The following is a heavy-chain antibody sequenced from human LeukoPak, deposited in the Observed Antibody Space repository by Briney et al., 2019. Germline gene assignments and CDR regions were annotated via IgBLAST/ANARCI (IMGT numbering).Heavy chain of an antibody. D-gene: IGHD3-22*01. J-gene: IGHJ4*02. Sequence: GGSLRLSCAASGFTFSSYEMNWVRQAPGKGLEGVSYISSSGSTIYYADSVRGRFTISRDNAKNSLYLQMNSLRAEDTAVYYCARDNYYDSSGYRYFDYWGQEALVTVSS. CDR3: ARDNYYDSSGYRYFDY. CDR2: ISSSGSTI. V-gene: IGHV3-48*03. CDR1: GFTFSSYE.